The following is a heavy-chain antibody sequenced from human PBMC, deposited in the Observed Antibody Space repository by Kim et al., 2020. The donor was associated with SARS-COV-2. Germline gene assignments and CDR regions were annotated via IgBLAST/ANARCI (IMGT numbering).Heavy chain of an antibody. D-gene: IGHD5-12*01. Sequence: SVKVSCKASGGTFSSYAISWLRQAPGQGLEWMGRIIPILAITNYAQNFQGRVTITEDKSTSTAYIELSSLSSEDMAVYYCAAGGDGYNRFFDYWGQGTLVTVSS. V-gene: IGHV1-69*04. CDR1: GGTFSSYA. CDR2: IIPILAIT. J-gene: IGHJ4*02. CDR3: AAGGDGYNRFFDY.